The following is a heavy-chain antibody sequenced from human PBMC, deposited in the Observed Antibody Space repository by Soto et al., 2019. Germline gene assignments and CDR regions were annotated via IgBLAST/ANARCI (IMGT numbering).Heavy chain of an antibody. CDR1: GYTFSDYY. V-gene: IGHV3-11*01. D-gene: IGHD3-3*01. CDR3: ASHYDMWSGYLSPVDY. CDR2: IDTSGTKI. Sequence: QVQLVESGGDLVKPGGSLRLSCAASGYTFSDYYMSWIRQAPGKGLEWISYIDTSGTKIYYPDTVKGRFTITRDNDKSSLYLEMNSLRDEDTAVYYCASHYDMWSGYLSPVDYWGKGTLVTVSS. J-gene: IGHJ4*02.